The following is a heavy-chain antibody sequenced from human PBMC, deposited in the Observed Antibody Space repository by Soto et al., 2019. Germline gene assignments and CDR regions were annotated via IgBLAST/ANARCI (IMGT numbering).Heavy chain of an antibody. CDR1: GGSFSGYY. J-gene: IGHJ4*02. D-gene: IGHD2-2*02. Sequence: SETLSLTCAVYGGSFSGYYWSWIRQPPGKGLEWIGEINHSGSTNYNPSLKSRVTISVDTSKNQFSLKLSSVTAADTAVYYCRRGHARMTLGTVSIHDDYWCQGTRVTVSA. CDR2: INHSGST. V-gene: IGHV4-34*01. CDR3: RRGHARMTLGTVSIHDDY.